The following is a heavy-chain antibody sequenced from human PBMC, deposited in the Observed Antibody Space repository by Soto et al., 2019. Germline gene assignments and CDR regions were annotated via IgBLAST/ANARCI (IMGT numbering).Heavy chain of an antibody. J-gene: IGHJ4*02. CDR1: GFSLSTIGVS. CDR3: ARRPWSDSFDS. CDR2: IYWDDDK. V-gene: IGHV2-5*02. D-gene: IGHD3-3*01. Sequence: QITLKESGPTLVKPTQTLTLTCTFSGFSLSTIGVSMGWIRQPPGKALEWLAGIYWDDDKRYSPSLRTRLTITKDTSKNQVVLTMTNMDPVDTGTYYCARRPWSDSFDSWGQGPLVTVSS.